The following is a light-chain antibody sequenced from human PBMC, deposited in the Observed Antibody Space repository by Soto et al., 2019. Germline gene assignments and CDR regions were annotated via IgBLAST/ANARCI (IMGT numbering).Light chain of an antibody. Sequence: QSALTQPPSASGSLGQSVTISCTGTISDIGTYDYVSWYQQHPGRAPKLIIFEVSKRPLGVPDRFSGSKSGNTASLIVSGLQPDDEAEYHCTSYTGDDFTFVFGTGTKVTV. V-gene: IGLV2-8*01. CDR1: ISDIGTYDY. CDR2: EVS. J-gene: IGLJ1*01. CDR3: TSYTGDDFTFV.